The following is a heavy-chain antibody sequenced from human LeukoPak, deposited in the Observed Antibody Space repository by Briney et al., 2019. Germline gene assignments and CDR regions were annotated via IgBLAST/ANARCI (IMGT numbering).Heavy chain of an antibody. D-gene: IGHD2-21*02. CDR2: IRTSGSRT. V-gene: IGHV3-23*01. Sequence: GGSLRLSCAASGFTFSSYAMTWLRQAPGKGLEWVSTIRTSGSRTYSTDSVKGRFTFSRDNFRSTLFLQMNSLRAEDTAVYYCAKCRSGSDADCYGFDYWGQGTLVTVSS. CDR3: AKCRSGSDADCYGFDY. J-gene: IGHJ4*02. CDR1: GFTFSSYA.